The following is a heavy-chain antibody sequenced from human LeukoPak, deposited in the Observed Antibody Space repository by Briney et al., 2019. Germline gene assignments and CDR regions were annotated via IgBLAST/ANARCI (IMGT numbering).Heavy chain of an antibody. CDR3: AKERQTGDYFTSDY. CDR2: INSRGSST. Sequence: GGSLRLSCAASGFTFSSYTMSWVRQAPGEGLEWLSAINSRGSSTYYAGSVKDRFTISRDNSENTLYLQMNSLTVDDTAVYFCAKERQTGDYFTSDYWGQGTLVTVSS. D-gene: IGHD4-17*01. J-gene: IGHJ4*02. V-gene: IGHV3-23*01. CDR1: GFTFSSYT.